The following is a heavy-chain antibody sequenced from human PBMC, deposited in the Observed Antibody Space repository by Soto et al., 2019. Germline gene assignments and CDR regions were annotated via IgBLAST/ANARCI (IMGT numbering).Heavy chain of an antibody. CDR2: ISGSGGST. D-gene: IGHD3-22*01. CDR3: VKGVKGGYYYGMDV. Sequence: GGSLRLSCAASGFTFSSYAMSWVRQAPGKGLEWVSGISGSGGSTYYADSVKGRFTISRDNSKNTLYLRMNGLRAEDTAVYYCVKGVKGGYYYGMDVWGQGTTVTVSS. J-gene: IGHJ6*02. V-gene: IGHV3-23*01. CDR1: GFTFSSYA.